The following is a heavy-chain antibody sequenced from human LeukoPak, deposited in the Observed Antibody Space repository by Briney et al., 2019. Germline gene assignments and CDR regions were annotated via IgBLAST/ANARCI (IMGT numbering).Heavy chain of an antibody. V-gene: IGHV3-30*02. J-gene: IGHJ4*02. D-gene: IGHD2-2*01. CDR2: IRYDGSNK. CDR3: AKDGPAAMEPYYFDY. Sequence: GGSLRLSCAASGFTFSSYGMHWVRQAPGKGLEWVAFIRYDGSNKYYADSVKGRFTISRDNSKNTLYLQMNSLRAEDTAVYYCAKDGPAAMEPYYFDYWGQGTLVTVSS. CDR1: GFTFSSYG.